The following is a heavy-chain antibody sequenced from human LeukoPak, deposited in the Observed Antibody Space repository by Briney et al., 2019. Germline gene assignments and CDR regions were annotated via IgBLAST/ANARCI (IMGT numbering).Heavy chain of an antibody. CDR2: VVPVFGTV. D-gene: IGHD2-2*02. CDR1: GGTFRNYG. Sequence: GSSVKVSCKAPGGTFRNYGFSWGRQAPEQGPEWMGGVVPVFGTVSYAQKFQDRVTITADDFTTTAYMELSSLRSEDTAVYYCARWAGTCTIASCYTPLDYWGQGTLVTVST. V-gene: IGHV1-69*01. CDR3: ARWAGTCTIASCYTPLDY. J-gene: IGHJ4*02.